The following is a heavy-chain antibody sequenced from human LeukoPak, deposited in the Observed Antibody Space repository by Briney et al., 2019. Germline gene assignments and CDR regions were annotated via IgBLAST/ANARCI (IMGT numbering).Heavy chain of an antibody. CDR3: AKTQWLVLGGAFDI. D-gene: IGHD6-19*01. CDR1: GFTFSSYG. J-gene: IGHJ3*02. V-gene: IGHV3-30*18. CDR2: ISYDGSNK. Sequence: GGSLRLSCAASGFTFSSYGMHWVRQAPGKGLEWVAVISYDGSNKYYADSVKGRFTISRDNSKNTLYLQTNSLRAEDTAVYYCAKTQWLVLGGAFDIWGQGTMVTVSS.